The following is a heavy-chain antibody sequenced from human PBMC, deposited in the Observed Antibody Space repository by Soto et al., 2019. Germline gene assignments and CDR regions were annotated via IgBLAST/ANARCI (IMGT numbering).Heavy chain of an antibody. J-gene: IGHJ3*02. V-gene: IGHV3-64D*08. Sequence: GGSLRLSCSASGFTFSSYAMHWVRQAPGKGLEYVSAISSNGGSTYYADSVKGRFTISRDNSKNTLYLQMSGLRAEDTAMYYCVKARGWSEWSAFDIWGQGTMVTVSS. CDR1: GFTFSSYA. D-gene: IGHD6-19*01. CDR2: ISSNGGST. CDR3: VKARGWSEWSAFDI.